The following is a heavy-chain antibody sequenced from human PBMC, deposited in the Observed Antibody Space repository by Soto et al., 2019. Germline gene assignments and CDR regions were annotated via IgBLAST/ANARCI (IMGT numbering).Heavy chain of an antibody. J-gene: IGHJ4*02. CDR1: GFTFSSYG. CDR3: AKEVLREQLVRSLIDY. Sequence: GGSLRLSCAASGFTFSSYGMHWVHQAPGKGLEWVAVISYDGSNKYYADSVKGRFTISRDNSKNTLYLQMNSLRAEDTAVYYCAKEVLREQLVRSLIDYWGQGTLVTVSS. CDR2: ISYDGSNK. D-gene: IGHD6-6*01. V-gene: IGHV3-30*18.